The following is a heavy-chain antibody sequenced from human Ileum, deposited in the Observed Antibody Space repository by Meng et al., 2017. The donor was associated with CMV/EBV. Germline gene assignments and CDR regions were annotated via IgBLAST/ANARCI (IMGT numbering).Heavy chain of an antibody. D-gene: IGHD2-15*01. Sequence: HITLRESGPALVKPTQTLTLTCTFSGFSLTTDGVAVGWIRQPPGKALEWLALIYWNDVEHYSPSLKSRLTITKDTSKDQVVLTMANMDPVDTGTYYCIYGVAIFWGQGTLVVASS. V-gene: IGHV2-5*04. CDR1: GFSLTTDGVA. CDR2: IYWNDVE. CDR3: IYGVAIF. J-gene: IGHJ4*02.